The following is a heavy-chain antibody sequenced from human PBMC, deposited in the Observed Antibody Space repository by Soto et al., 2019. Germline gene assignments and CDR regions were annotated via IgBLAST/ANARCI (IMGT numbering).Heavy chain of an antibody. CDR3: ARHFAATSGSYSYYFDY. D-gene: IGHD1-26*01. CDR2: IYYSGST. CDR1: GGSISSSSYY. V-gene: IGHV4-39*01. Sequence: SETLSLTCTVSGGSISSSSYYWGWIRQPPGKGLEWIGSIYYSGSTYYNPSLKSRVTISVDTSKNQFSLKLSSVTAADTAVYYCARHFAATSGSYSYYFDYWGQGTLVTVSS. J-gene: IGHJ4*02.